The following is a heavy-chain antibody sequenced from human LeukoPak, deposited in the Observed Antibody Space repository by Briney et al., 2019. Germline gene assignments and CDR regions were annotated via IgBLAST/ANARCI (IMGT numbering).Heavy chain of an antibody. V-gene: IGHV3-7*01. J-gene: IGHJ6*03. CDR1: GFTFSTYW. CDR2: IKQDGSEK. Sequence: PGGSLRLSCAASGFTFSTYWMSWVRQAPGKGLEWVANIKQDGSEKYNVDSVKGRFTISRDNAKNSLFLRMNSLRADDTAVYYCARDRYYSMDVWGKGTTVTVSS. CDR3: ARDRYYSMDV.